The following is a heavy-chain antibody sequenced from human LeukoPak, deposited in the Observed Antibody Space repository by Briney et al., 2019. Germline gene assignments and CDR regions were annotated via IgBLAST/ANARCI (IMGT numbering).Heavy chain of an antibody. J-gene: IGHJ4*02. D-gene: IGHD3-16*01. V-gene: IGHV1-46*01. CDR3: ARVRSQFERYFDY. CDR2: INPSGGST. Sequence: ASVKVSCKASGYSLTTYYMHWVRQAPGQGLEWMAIINPSGGSTSYAQKFQGRVTMTRDTSTSTVYMELSSLRSEDTAVYYCARVRSQFERYFDYWGQGTLVTVSS. CDR1: GYSLTTYY.